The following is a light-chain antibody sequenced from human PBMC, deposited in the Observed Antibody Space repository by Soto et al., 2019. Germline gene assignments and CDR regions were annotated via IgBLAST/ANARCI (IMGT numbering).Light chain of an antibody. Sequence: EIVLTQSPATLSLSPGERATLSCRPSQSVSKSYVVWYQQKAGQAPRLLIYDTSSRVTGIPDRFSGSGSGTDFTHTICRLEPEDFAVFYCQQYGTSEIIFGQGTRLEI. CDR3: QQYGTSEII. J-gene: IGKJ5*01. CDR2: DTS. V-gene: IGKV3-20*01. CDR1: QSVSKSY.